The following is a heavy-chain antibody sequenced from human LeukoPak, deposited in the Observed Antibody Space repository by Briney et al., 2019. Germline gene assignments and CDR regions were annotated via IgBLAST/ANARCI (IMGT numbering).Heavy chain of an antibody. J-gene: IGHJ4*02. CDR2: IYYSGST. V-gene: IGHV4-59*01. CDR1: GGSISNSY. CDR3: ARVPRSLSSTSCSVL. Sequence: SETLSLTCSVSGGSISNSYWTWIRQPPGKGLESIGYIYYSGSTNYNPSLKSRVTISIDTSKNQFSLRLSCVTAADTAVYYCARVPRSLSSTSCSVLGAQGTLVTVSS. D-gene: IGHD2-2*01.